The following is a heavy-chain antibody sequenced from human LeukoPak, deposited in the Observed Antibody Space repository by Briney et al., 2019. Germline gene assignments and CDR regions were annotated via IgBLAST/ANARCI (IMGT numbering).Heavy chain of an antibody. Sequence: PGGSLRLSCAASGFTVSSNYMSWVRQAPGKGLEWVSVIYSGGSTYYADSVKGRFTISRDNSKNTLYLQMNSLRAEDTAVYYCARDRAYCGGDCSPGAFDIWGQGTMVTVSS. D-gene: IGHD2-21*02. CDR2: IYSGGST. V-gene: IGHV3-53*01. J-gene: IGHJ3*02. CDR3: ARDRAYCGGDCSPGAFDI. CDR1: GFTVSSNY.